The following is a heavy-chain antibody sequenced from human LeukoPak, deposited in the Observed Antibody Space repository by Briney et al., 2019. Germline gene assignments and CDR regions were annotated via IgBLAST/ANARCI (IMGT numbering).Heavy chain of an antibody. J-gene: IGHJ5*02. CDR3: ARLERPTMIVVVPYWFDP. CDR2: IKQDGSEK. D-gene: IGHD3-22*01. Sequence: GGSLRLSCAASGFTFSSYWMSWVRQAPGKGLEWVANIKQDGSEKYYVDSVEGRFTISRDNAKNSLYLQMNSLRAEDTAVYYCARLERPTMIVVVPYWFDPWGQGTLVTVSS. CDR1: GFTFSSYW. V-gene: IGHV3-7*01.